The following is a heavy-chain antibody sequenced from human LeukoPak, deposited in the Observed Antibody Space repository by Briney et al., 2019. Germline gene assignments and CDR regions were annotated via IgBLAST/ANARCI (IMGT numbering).Heavy chain of an antibody. Sequence: SQTLSLTCTVSGGSISSGGHYWSWIRQHPGKGLEWIGYIYYSGSTYYNPSLKSRVTISVDTSKNQFSLKLSSVTAADTAVYYCARDRRIGEHDYWGQGTLVTVSS. V-gene: IGHV4-31*03. D-gene: IGHD1/OR15-1a*01. CDR1: GGSISSGGHY. J-gene: IGHJ4*02. CDR2: IYYSGST. CDR3: ARDRRIGEHDY.